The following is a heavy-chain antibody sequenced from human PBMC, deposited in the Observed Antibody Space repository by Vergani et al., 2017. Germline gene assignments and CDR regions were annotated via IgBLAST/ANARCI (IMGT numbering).Heavy chain of an antibody. D-gene: IGHD6-19*01. CDR1: GGSISSSSYY. Sequence: QLQLQESGPGLVKPSETLSLTCTVSGGSISSSSYYWGWIRQPPGKGLEWIGSIYYSGSTYYNPSLKSRVTISVDTSKNQFSLKLSSVTAADTAVYYCXRHVRDPGIAVAGSEVDYWGQGTLVTVSS. V-gene: IGHV4-39*01. CDR3: XRHVRDPGIAVAGSEVDY. CDR2: IYYSGST. J-gene: IGHJ4*02.